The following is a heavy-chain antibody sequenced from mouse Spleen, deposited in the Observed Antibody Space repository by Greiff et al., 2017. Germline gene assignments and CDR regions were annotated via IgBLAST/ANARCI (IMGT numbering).Heavy chain of an antibody. CDR2: ISSGGSYT. J-gene: IGHJ1*01. CDR1: GFTFSSYA. Sequence: EVQRVESGGGLVKPGGSLKLSCAASGFTFSSYAMSWVRQTPEKRLEWVATISSGGSYTYYPDSVKGRFTISRDNAKNTLYLQMSSLRSEDTAMYYCARRDYDGRPDWYFDVWGAGTTVTVSS. V-gene: IGHV5-9-3*01. CDR3: ARRDYDGRPDWYFDV. D-gene: IGHD2-4*01.